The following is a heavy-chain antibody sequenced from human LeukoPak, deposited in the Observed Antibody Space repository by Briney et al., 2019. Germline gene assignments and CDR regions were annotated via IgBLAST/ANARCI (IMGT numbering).Heavy chain of an antibody. V-gene: IGHV4-34*01. Sequence: SETLSLTCAVYGGSFSGYYWSWIRQPPGKGLEWIGEINHSGSTNYNPFFKSRVTISVDTSKNQFSLKLSSVTAADTAVYYCARGGRGRLWFDPWGQGTLVTVSS. CDR3: ARGGRGRLWFDP. CDR1: GGSFSGYY. D-gene: IGHD2-15*01. CDR2: INHSGST. J-gene: IGHJ5*02.